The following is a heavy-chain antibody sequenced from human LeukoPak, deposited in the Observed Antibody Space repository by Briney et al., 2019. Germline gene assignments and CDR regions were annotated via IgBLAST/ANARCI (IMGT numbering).Heavy chain of an antibody. CDR1: GYTFTDYY. Sequence: ASMKVSCKASGYTFTDYYMHWVRQAPRQGLEWMGWINPNSGDTKYAQKFQGWVTMTRDTSISTAYMELSRLTSDDTAVYYCASDRSYDKGPLDYWGQGTLVTVSS. CDR3: ASDRSYDKGPLDY. CDR2: INPNSGDT. D-gene: IGHD3-22*01. J-gene: IGHJ4*02. V-gene: IGHV1-2*04.